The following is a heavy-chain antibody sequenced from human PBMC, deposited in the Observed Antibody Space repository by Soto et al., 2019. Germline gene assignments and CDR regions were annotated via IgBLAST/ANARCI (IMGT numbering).Heavy chain of an antibody. V-gene: IGHV3-11*06. CDR2: ISSSSSYT. D-gene: IGHD3-22*01. Sequence: GGSLRLSCAASGFTFSDYYMSWIRQAPGKGLEWVSYISSSSSYTNYADSVKGRFTISRDNAKNSLYLQMNSLRVEDTAVYYCARDRVDYYDSSGYPTLDYWGQGTLVTVS. CDR3: ARDRVDYYDSSGYPTLDY. CDR1: GFTFSDYY. J-gene: IGHJ4*02.